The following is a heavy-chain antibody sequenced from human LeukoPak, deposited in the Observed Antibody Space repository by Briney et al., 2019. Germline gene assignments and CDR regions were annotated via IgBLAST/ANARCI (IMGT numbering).Heavy chain of an antibody. CDR2: VKTDGRTT. CDR1: GFTFSRYG. Sequence: GGSLRLSCAAAGFTFSRYGMHWVRQAPGKGLVWVSHVKTDGRTTHYADSVKGRFTTSRDNAKNTLYLQMNSLRAEDTAVYYCAKERSSSWYSNYFDYWGQGTLVTVSS. V-gene: IGHV3-74*01. D-gene: IGHD6-13*01. CDR3: AKERSSSWYSNYFDY. J-gene: IGHJ4*02.